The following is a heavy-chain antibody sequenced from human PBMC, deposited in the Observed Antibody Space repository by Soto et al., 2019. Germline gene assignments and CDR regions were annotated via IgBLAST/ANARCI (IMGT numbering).Heavy chain of an antibody. CDR2: ISSSSSYI. D-gene: IGHD2-2*03. CDR1: GFTFSSYS. V-gene: IGHV3-21*04. CDR3: AKEGGYCSSTSCYGRVYY. J-gene: IGHJ4*02. Sequence: PGGSLRLSCAASGFTFSSYSMNWVRQAPGKGLEWVSSISSSSSYIYYADSVKGRFTISRDNSKNSLYLQMNSLRAEDTAVYYCAKEGGYCSSTSCYGRVYYWGQGTLVTVSS.